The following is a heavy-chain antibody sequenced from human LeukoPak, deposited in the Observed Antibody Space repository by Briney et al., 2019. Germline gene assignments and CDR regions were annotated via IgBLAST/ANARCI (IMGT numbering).Heavy chain of an antibody. V-gene: IGHV4-38-2*01. CDR2: IYHNGNT. J-gene: IGHJ6*04. CDR3: ACRVTYYDFWSGHPYSDV. CDR1: GESISKVAYY. D-gene: IGHD3-3*01. Sequence: PSETLSLTCDVSGESISKVAYYWGWIRQPPGKGLEWIGTIYHNGNTYYNPSLKSRVTISRDTSKNQFSLMLSSVTAADTAVYYCACRVTYYDFWSGHPYSDVWGKGTSVTVSS.